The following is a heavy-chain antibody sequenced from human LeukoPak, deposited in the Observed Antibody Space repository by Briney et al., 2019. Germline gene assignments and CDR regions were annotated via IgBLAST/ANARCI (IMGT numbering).Heavy chain of an antibody. D-gene: IGHD2-21*02. CDR3: ARDSWKRSWVTFDY. V-gene: IGHV3-11*04. CDR1: GFTFSGYY. CDR2: ITHSGSAM. Sequence: NPGGSLRLSCAASGFTFSGYYMSWIRQTPGKRLEWVSYITHSGSAMFYTDSVEGRFTISRDNVKKSLYLQMNSLRAEDTAVYYCARDSWKRSWVTFDYWGQGTLVTVSS. J-gene: IGHJ4*02.